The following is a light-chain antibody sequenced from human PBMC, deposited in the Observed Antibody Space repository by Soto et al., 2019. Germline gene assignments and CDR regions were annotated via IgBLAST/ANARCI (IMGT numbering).Light chain of an antibody. V-gene: IGLV2-14*01. CDR3: RPYTSSRPYV. J-gene: IGLJ1*01. CDR2: EVS. Sequence: QSALTQPASVSGSPGQSITISCTGTSSDVGGYNYVSWYQQHPGKAPKLMISEVSNRPSGVSNRFSGSKSGNTASLTISGLQAADQAGYYCRPYTSSRPYVFRTGTKLTVL. CDR1: SSDVGGYNY.